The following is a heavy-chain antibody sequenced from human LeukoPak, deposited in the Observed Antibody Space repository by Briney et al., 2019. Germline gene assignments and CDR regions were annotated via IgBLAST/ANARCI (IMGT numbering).Heavy chain of an antibody. CDR2: IYYSGST. D-gene: IGHD1-14*01. CDR3: ARLRKYFDY. V-gene: IGHV4-39*07. Sequence: PSETLSLTCTVSGGSISSSSYYWGWIRQPPGKGLEWIGSIYYSGSTYYNPSLKSRVTISVDTSKNQLSLKLSSVTAADTAVYYCARLRKYFDYWGQGTLVTVSS. J-gene: IGHJ4*02. CDR1: GGSISSSSYY.